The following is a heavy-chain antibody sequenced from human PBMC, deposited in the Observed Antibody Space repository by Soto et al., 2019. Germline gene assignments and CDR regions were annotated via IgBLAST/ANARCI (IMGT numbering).Heavy chain of an antibody. CDR1: GFSLTTSGVG. D-gene: IGHD3-3*01. CDR3: AHRVLRTVFGLVTTTAIYFDF. J-gene: IGHJ4*02. V-gene: IGHV2-5*02. Sequence: QITLNESGPTLVRPTETLTLTCRFSGFSLTTSGVGVGWIRQSPGKAPERLALIYWDVDKRYSASLKSRLTTTKDTSKTQVGPTVSDFDTPDTATAYCAHRVLRTVFGLVTTTAIYFDFWGQGAPVAVSS. CDR2: IYWDVDK.